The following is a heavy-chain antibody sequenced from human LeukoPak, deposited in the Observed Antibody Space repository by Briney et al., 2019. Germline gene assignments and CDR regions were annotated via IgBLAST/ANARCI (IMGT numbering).Heavy chain of an antibody. V-gene: IGHV3-21*01. D-gene: IGHD3-10*01. Sequence: PGRSLRLSCAVSRFTSSSFSMNWVRQAAGKGLEWVSSISSSISYIYYADSVTGRFTISRDNAKNSLYLQMNSLRAEDTAVYYCARDTGASYYYYGMDVWGQGTTVTVSS. CDR2: ISSSISYI. J-gene: IGHJ6*02. CDR1: RFTSSSFS. CDR3: ARDTGASYYYYGMDV.